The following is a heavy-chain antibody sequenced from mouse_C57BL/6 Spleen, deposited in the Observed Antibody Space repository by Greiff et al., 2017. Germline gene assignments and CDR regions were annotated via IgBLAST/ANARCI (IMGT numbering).Heavy chain of an antibody. CDR3: ARVDGYYRYWYFDV. CDR2: IDPSDSET. CDR1: GYTFTSYW. Sequence: VQLQQPGAELVRPGSSVKLSCKASGYTFTSYWMHWVKQRPIQGLEWIGNIDPSDSETHYNQKFKDKATLTVDKSSSTAYMQLSSLTSEDSAVYYCARVDGYYRYWYFDVWGTGTTVTVSS. V-gene: IGHV1-52*01. D-gene: IGHD2-3*01. J-gene: IGHJ1*03.